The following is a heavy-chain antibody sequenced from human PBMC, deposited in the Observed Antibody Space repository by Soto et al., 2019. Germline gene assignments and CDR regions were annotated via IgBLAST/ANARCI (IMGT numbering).Heavy chain of an antibody. CDR2: VFHTGDT. V-gene: IGHV4-4*02. J-gene: IGHJ4*02. CDR3: ARKAWVRFDY. CDR1: GDSISSSVW. Sequence: TLSLTCAVSGDSISSSVWWTWVRQPPGKGLEWIGEVFHTGDTYFNPSLRSRVAMSVDKSTNEFSLKVTSVTAADTAIYYCARKAWVRFDYWGQGALVTVSS. D-gene: IGHD7-27*01.